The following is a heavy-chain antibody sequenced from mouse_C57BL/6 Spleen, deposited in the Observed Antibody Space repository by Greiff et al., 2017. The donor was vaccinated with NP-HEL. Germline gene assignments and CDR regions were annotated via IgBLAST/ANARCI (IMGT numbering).Heavy chain of an antibody. CDR2: ISSGGSYT. J-gene: IGHJ4*01. CDR3: ARHGSLGAMDY. D-gene: IGHD4-1*01. V-gene: IGHV5-6*01. CDR1: GFTFSSYG. Sequence: EVKVVESGGDLVKPGGSLKLSCAASGFTFSSYGMSWVRQTPDKRLEWVATISSGGSYTYYPDSVKGRFTISRDNAKNTLYLQMSSLKSEDTAMYYCARHGSLGAMDYWGQGTSVTVSS.